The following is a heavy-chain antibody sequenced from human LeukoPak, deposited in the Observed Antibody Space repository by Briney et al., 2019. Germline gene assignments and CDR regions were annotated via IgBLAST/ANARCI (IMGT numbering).Heavy chain of an antibody. CDR1: GFTFDDYV. V-gene: IGHV3-9*01. J-gene: IGHJ6*02. Sequence: GGPLRLSCAASGFTFDDYVMHWVRQAPGRGLEWVSGISGSSDNIGYADSVKGRFTLSRDNAKNSLYLQMNSLRSEDTALYYCARDFCTGCNYYFYGMDVWGRGTTVTVSS. CDR3: ARDFCTGCNYYFYGMDV. D-gene: IGHD2-2*01. CDR2: ISGSSDNI.